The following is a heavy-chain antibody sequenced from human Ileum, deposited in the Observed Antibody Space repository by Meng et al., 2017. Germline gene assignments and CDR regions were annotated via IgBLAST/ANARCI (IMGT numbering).Heavy chain of an antibody. V-gene: IGHV4-34*01. CDR2: INHSGST. CDR1: GGSFSGYY. J-gene: IGHJ4*02. CDR3: ASARYDN. Sequence: QVQLQQWGAGLLKPSETLSLTCAVHGGSFSGYYWSWIRQSPGKGLEWIGEINHSGSTNYNPSLQSRVTISVDRSKSQFSLELTSVTAADTAVYYCASARYDNWGQGTLVTVSS.